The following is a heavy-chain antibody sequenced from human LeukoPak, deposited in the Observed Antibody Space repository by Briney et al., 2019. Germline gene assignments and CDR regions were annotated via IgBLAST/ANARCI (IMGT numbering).Heavy chain of an antibody. CDR1: GYTFTSYG. CDR3: AREYSSGWYYWYFDL. J-gene: IGHJ2*01. V-gene: IGHV1-18*01. D-gene: IGHD6-19*01. CDR2: ISAYNGNT. Sequence: GASVKVSCKASGYTFTSYGISWVRQAPGQGLEWMGWISAYNGNTNYAQKLQGRVTMTTDTSTSTAYMELRSLRSGDTAVYYCAREYSSGWYYWYFDLWGRGTLVTVSS.